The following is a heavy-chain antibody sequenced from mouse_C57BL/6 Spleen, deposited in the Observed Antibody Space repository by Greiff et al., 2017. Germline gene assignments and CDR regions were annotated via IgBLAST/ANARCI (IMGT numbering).Heavy chain of an antibody. V-gene: IGHV1-26*01. Sequence: VQLQQSGPELVKPGASVKISCKASGYTFTDYYMNWVKQSHGKSLEWIGDINPNNGGTSYNQKFKGKATLTVDKSSSTAYMELRSLTSEDSAVYYCARSGSSPFDYWGQGTTLTVSS. CDR3: ARSGSSPFDY. CDR2: INPNNGGT. CDR1: GYTFTDYY. D-gene: IGHD1-1*01. J-gene: IGHJ2*01.